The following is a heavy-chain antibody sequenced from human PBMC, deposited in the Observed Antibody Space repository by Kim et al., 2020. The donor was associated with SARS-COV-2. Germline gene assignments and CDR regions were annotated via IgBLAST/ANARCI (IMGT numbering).Heavy chain of an antibody. V-gene: IGHV3-30*04. D-gene: IGHD6-6*01. CDR1: GFTFSSYA. CDR3: ARDNGGIAAPLPYYFDY. Sequence: GGSLRLSCAASGFTFSSYAMHWVRQAPGKGLEWVAVISYDGSNKYYVDSVKGRFTISRDNSKNTLYLQMNSLRAEDTAVYYCARDNGGIAAPLPYYFDYWGQGTLVTVSS. CDR2: ISYDGSNK. J-gene: IGHJ4*02.